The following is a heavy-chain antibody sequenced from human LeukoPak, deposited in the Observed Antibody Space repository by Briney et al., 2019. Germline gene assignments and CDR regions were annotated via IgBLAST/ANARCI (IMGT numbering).Heavy chain of an antibody. J-gene: IGHJ4*02. CDR2: ISSSSSYI. CDR3: ARDKEKGGSGSKFDY. Sequence: PGGSLRLSCAASGFTFSSYSMNWVCQAPGKGLEWVSSISSSSSYIYYADSVKGRFTISRDNAKNSLYLQMNSLRAEDTAVYYCARDKEKGGSGSKFDYWGQGTLVTVSS. V-gene: IGHV3-21*01. CDR1: GFTFSSYS. D-gene: IGHD3-10*01.